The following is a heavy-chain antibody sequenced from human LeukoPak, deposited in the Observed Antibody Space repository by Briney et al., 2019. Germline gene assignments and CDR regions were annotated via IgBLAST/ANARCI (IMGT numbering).Heavy chain of an antibody. J-gene: IGHJ5*02. CDR2: INPNSGGT. CDR1: GYTFTGYY. D-gene: IGHD6-19*01. V-gene: IGHV1-2*02. CDR3: ARDGDPGIAVAPVLALNWFDP. Sequence: ASVKVSCKASGYTFTGYYMHWVRQAPGQGLEWMGWINPNSGGTNYAQKFQGRVTMTRDTSISTAYMELSRLRSDDTAAYYCARDGDPGIAVAPVLALNWFDPWGQGTLVTVSS.